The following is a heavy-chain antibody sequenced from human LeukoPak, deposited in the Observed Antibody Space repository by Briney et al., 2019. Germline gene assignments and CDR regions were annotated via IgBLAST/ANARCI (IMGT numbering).Heavy chain of an antibody. D-gene: IGHD3-16*01. CDR2: INSDGSII. CDR1: GFTFSRSY. J-gene: IGHJ4*02. CDR3: VKWDWG. V-gene: IGHV3-74*01. Sequence: SQXXSCAASGFTFSRSYMHWVRQAPGKRPMWVSRINSDGSIINYVDSVKGRFTTSRDNAKNTVYLQMNSLRAEDTAVYYCVKWDWGGGQGTLVTVSS.